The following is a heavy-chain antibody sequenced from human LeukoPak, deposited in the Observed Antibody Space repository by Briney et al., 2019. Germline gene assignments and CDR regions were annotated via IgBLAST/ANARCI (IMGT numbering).Heavy chain of an antibody. Sequence: SETLSLTCTVSGGSISSGSYYWAWIRQPPGKGLEWIGTVYYSGGTYYNPSLKSRVTMSVDTSNSQFSLKLSSVTAADTAVYYCSRQSIAVAGAGYFQHWGQGTLGTVSS. CDR1: GGSISSGSYY. V-gene: IGHV4-39*01. CDR3: SRQSIAVAGAGYFQH. D-gene: IGHD6-19*01. J-gene: IGHJ1*01. CDR2: VYYSGGT.